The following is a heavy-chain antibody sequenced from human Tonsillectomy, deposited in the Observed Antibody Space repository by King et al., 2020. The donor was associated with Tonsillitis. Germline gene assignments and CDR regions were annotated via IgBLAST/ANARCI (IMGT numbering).Heavy chain of an antibody. CDR1: GFSVSHSRIG. CDR2: IFARGEE. V-gene: IGHV2-26*01. D-gene: IGHD2-21*02. J-gene: IGHJ5*02. CDR3: ARTDYGDYWFDV. Sequence: VTLKESGPVLVKPAETLTLTCTVFGFSVSHSRIGITWVRQPPGRALQWLAHIFARGEEAYTASLKNRLTISKDTSNNQVVLTLTNVDPADTATYFCARTDYGDYWFDVWGQGTLVTVSS.